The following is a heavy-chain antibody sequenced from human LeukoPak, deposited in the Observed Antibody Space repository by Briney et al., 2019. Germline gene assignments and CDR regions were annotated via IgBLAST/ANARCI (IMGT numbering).Heavy chain of an antibody. J-gene: IGHJ3*02. CDR1: VGSFRGYY. V-gene: IGHV4-34*01. Sequence: SETLSLTCAVYVGSFRGYYWSWILQPPGKGLELIGEINHSGSTNYNPSFKRRVTISVDTSKNQFSLKLSSVTAADTAVYYCARFRGYYLFGAFDIWGQGTMVTVSS. CDR3: ARFRGYYLFGAFDI. CDR2: INHSGST. D-gene: IGHD3-22*01.